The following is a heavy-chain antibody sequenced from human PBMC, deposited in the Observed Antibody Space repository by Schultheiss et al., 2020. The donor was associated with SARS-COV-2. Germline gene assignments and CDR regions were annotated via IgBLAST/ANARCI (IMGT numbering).Heavy chain of an antibody. CDR2: IYYSGST. Sequence: SETLSLTCTVSGGSISSYYWSWIRQPPGKGLEWIGYIYYSGSTYYNPSLKSRVTISVDTSKNQFSLKLSSVTAADTAVYYCARRGYDSSGYYPDWYFDLWGRGTLVTVSS. CDR3: ARRGYDSSGYYPDWYFDL. CDR1: GGSISSYY. D-gene: IGHD3-22*01. J-gene: IGHJ2*01. V-gene: IGHV4-59*08.